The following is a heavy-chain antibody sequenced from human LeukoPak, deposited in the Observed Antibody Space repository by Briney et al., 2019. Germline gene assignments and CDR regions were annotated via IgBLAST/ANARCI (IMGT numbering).Heavy chain of an antibody. V-gene: IGHV1-69-2*01. J-gene: IGHJ4*02. D-gene: IGHD3-10*01. CDR1: GYTFTDYY. CDR2: VDPEDGET. CDR3: ARVLSRVADY. Sequence: GASVKVSCKASGYTFTDYYMHWVQQAPGKGLEWMGRVDPEDGETIYAEKFQGRVTITADTSTDTAYMELSSLRSEDTAVYYCARVLSRVADYWGQGTLVTVSS.